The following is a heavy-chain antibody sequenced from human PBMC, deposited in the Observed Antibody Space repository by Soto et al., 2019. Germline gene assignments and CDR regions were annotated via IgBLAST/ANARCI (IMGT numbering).Heavy chain of an antibody. CDR3: ARDRAVTGHNYYYYGMDV. V-gene: IGHV1-18*01. D-gene: IGHD6-19*01. CDR1: GYTFTRYG. Sequence: QVQLVQSGAEVKKPGASVKVSCKASGYTFTRYGISWVRQAPGQGLEGMGWISAYNGNTNYAQKLQGRVTMTTDTSTSTAYMELRSLRSDDTAVYYCARDRAVTGHNYYYYGMDVWGPGTTVTVSS. J-gene: IGHJ6*02. CDR2: ISAYNGNT.